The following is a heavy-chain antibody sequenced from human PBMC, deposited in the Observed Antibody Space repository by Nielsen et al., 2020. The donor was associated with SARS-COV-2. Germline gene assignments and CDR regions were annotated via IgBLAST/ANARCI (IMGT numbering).Heavy chain of an antibody. Sequence: GGSLRLSCAASGFTFSSYSMNWVRQAPGKGLEWVSSISSSSSYIYYADSVKGRFTISRDNAKNSLYLQINSLRAEDTAVYYCARVKGSSSTYGMDVWGQGTTVTVSS. D-gene: IGHD6-13*01. J-gene: IGHJ6*02. CDR3: ARVKGSSSTYGMDV. CDR1: GFTFSSYS. V-gene: IGHV3-21*01. CDR2: ISSSSSYI.